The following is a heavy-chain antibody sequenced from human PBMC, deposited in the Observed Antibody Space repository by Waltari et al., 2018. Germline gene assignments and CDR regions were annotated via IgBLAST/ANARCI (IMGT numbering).Heavy chain of an antibody. V-gene: IGHV3-21*01. D-gene: IGHD3-10*01. J-gene: IGHJ4*02. Sequence: RQARVKGLEWVSSSTSSSYIYYSASVKGLVTIARDNAKNSLYLQMNSLRAEYTAVYYCAIDLYYGSGTYSSFDYWGQGTLVTVSS. CDR2: STSSSYI. CDR3: AIDLYYGSGTYSSFDY.